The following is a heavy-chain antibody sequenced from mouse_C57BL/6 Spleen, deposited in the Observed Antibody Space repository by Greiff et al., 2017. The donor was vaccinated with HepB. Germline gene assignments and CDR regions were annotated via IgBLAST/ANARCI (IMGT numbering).Heavy chain of an antibody. CDR1: GYAFSSSW. D-gene: IGHD1-1*02. CDR3: ARGEGGIAY. CDR2: IYPGDGDT. J-gene: IGHJ2*01. Sequence: VQLQQSGPELVKPGASVKISCKASGYAFSSSWMNWVKQRPGKGLEWIGRIYPGDGDTNYNGKFKGKATLTADKSSSTAYMQLSSLTSEDSAVYFGARGEGGIAYWGQGTTLTVSS. V-gene: IGHV1-82*01.